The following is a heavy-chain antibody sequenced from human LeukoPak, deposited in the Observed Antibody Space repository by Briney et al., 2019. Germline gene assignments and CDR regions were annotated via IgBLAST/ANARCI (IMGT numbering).Heavy chain of an antibody. Sequence: GGSLRLSCAASGFTFDDYGMSWVRQAPGKGLEWVANIKQDGNEKYYVEPVKGRFIISRDNAKNSLYLQMNSLRAEDTAVYYCARGFYDGVNWFDPWGQGTLVTVSS. CDR1: GFTFDDYG. V-gene: IGHV3-7*01. J-gene: IGHJ5*02. CDR2: IKQDGNEK. CDR3: ARGFYDGVNWFDP. D-gene: IGHD5/OR15-5a*01.